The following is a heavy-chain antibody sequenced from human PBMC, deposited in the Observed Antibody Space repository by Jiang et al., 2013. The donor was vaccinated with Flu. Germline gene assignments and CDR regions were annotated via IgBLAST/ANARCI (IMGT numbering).Heavy chain of an antibody. CDR3: ARSPGDRYSGYAPTAFDI. CDR1: GFSLSTSGVG. V-gene: IGHV2-5*01. Sequence: PTQTLTLTCTFSGFSLSTSGVGVGWIRQPPGKALEWLALIYWNDDKRYSPSLKSRLTITKDTSKSQVVLTMTNMDPVDTATYYCARSPGDRYSGYAPTAFDIWGQGTMVTVSS. D-gene: IGHD5-12*01. J-gene: IGHJ3*02. CDR2: IYWNDDK.